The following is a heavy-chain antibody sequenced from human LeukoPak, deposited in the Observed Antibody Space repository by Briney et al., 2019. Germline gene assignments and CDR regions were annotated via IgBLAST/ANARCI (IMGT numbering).Heavy chain of an antibody. D-gene: IGHD3-22*01. J-gene: IGHJ4*02. CDR1: GFTFTHYG. V-gene: IGHV1-18*01. Sequence: ASVKVSCTTSGFTFTHYGIAWVRQAPGQGLEWLGWISAYNGDTNFAQKFQGRVTMSTDTPTSTAYMELRSLRSDDTAVYYCVRDPSNSSGHYAYFDYWGQGALVTVSS. CDR2: ISAYNGDT. CDR3: VRDPSNSSGHYAYFDY.